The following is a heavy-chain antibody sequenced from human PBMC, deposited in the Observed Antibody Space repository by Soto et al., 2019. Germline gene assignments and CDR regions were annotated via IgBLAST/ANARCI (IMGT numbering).Heavy chain of an antibody. CDR2: IYWNDDK. D-gene: IGHD3-3*01. Sequence: RTLGQACSSCGLPHSKRGEGVGWIRQPRGKALEWLALIYWNDDKRYSPSRKSRLTITKDTSKNQVVLTMTNMDPVDTATYYCAHRYRGMGWVLPHLEYRGQRTLDPGSS. V-gene: IGHV2-5*01. J-gene: IGHJ4*02. CDR1: GLPHSKRGEG. CDR3: AHRYRGMGWVLPHLEY.